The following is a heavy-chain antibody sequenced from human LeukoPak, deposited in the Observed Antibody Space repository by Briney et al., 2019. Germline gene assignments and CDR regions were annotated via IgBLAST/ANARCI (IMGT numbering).Heavy chain of an antibody. CDR2: IYYSGST. J-gene: IGHJ4*02. V-gene: IGHV4-39*01. Sequence: PSETLSLTCTVSGGSISSSSYYWGWIRQPPGKGLEWIGSIYYSGSTYYNPSLKSRVTISVDTSKNQFSLKLSSVTAADTAVYYCARRLGGFGDYLQALPDDYWGQGTLVTVSS. D-gene: IGHD4-17*01. CDR3: ARRLGGFGDYLQALPDDY. CDR1: GGSISSSSYY.